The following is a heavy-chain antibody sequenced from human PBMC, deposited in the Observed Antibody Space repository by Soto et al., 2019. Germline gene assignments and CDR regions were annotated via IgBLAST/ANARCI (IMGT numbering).Heavy chain of an antibody. Sequence: QVRLVQSGAEEEKPGASVKVSCKASGNTFTNYAIHWVRQAPGQRLEWMGWINAGNGNTKYSQKFQGRVSITKDTSASTAYMELSSLTSEDTAVYYCASGDSSGYTALDIWGQWTMVTVSS. CDR1: GNTFTNYA. J-gene: IGHJ3*02. CDR3: ASGDSSGYTALDI. D-gene: IGHD3-22*01. V-gene: IGHV1-3*05. CDR2: INAGNGNT.